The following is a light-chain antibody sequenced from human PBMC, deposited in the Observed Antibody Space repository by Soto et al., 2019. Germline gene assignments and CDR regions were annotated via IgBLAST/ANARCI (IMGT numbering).Light chain of an antibody. J-gene: IGKJ1*01. CDR3: QQHNNWPPWT. CDR1: QSVSSN. Sequence: EIVMTQSPATLSVSPGERATLSCRASQSVSSNLAWYQQKPGQAPRPLIYGAYTRATGIPDRFSGSGSGTEFTLTISSLQSEDFAVYYCQQHNNWPPWTFGQGTKVEIK. V-gene: IGKV3-15*01. CDR2: GAY.